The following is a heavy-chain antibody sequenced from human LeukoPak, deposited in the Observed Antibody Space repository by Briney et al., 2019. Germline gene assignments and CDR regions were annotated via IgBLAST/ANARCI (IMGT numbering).Heavy chain of an antibody. CDR3: AKDKRYYGSGSPSGWFDP. D-gene: IGHD3-10*01. J-gene: IGHJ5*02. CDR1: GGSISSGSYY. V-gene: IGHV4-61*02. CDR2: IYTSGST. Sequence: SQTLSLTCTVSGGSISSGSYYWSWIRQPAGKGLEYIGRIYTSGSTNYNSSLKSRVTISVDTSKNQFSLKLASVTAADTALYFCAKDKRYYGSGSPSGWFDPWGQGTLVTVSS.